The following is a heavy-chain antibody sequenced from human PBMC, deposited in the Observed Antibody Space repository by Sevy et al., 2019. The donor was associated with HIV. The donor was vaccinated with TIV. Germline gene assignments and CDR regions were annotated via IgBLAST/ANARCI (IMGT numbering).Heavy chain of an antibody. J-gene: IGHJ4*02. Sequence: SETLSLTCAVYGVSFSGYYWSWIRQPPGKGLEWIGEINHCGSTNYNPSLKSRVTISVDTSKNQFSLKLSSVTAADTAVYYCARNVAARPSYWGQGTLVTVSS. CDR2: INHCGST. CDR3: ARNVAARPSY. V-gene: IGHV4-34*01. D-gene: IGHD6-6*01. CDR1: GVSFSGYY.